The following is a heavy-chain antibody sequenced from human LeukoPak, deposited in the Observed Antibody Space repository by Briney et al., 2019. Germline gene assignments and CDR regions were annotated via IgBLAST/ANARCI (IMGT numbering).Heavy chain of an antibody. CDR3: AKQGVVVTHYYGMDV. CDR2: ISYDGSNK. V-gene: IGHV3-30-3*02. D-gene: IGHD3-22*01. CDR1: GFTFSSYA. Sequence: PGGSLRLSCAASGFTFSSYAMHWVRQAPGKGLEWVAVISYDGSNKYYADSVKGRFTISRDNSKNTLYLQMNSLRAEDTAVYYCAKQGVVVTHYYGMDVWGQGTTVTVSS. J-gene: IGHJ6*02.